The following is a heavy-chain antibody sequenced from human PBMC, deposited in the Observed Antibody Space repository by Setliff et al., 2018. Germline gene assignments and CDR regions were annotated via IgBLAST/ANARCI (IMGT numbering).Heavy chain of an antibody. CDR3: AEASSTVTTQGWFDP. CDR2: FYYSGTT. D-gene: IGHD4-17*01. Sequence: SETLSLTCTVSGGSIRSHYWSWIRQPPGKGLEWIGSFYYSGTTNYNPSLESRVTISVDTSKNQFSLKLNSMTAADTAMYYCAEASSTVTTQGWFDPWGQGTLVTVSS. V-gene: IGHV4-59*11. J-gene: IGHJ5*02. CDR1: GGSIRSHY.